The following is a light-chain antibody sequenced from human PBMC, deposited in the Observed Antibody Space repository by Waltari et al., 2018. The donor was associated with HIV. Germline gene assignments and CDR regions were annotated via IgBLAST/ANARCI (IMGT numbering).Light chain of an antibody. V-gene: IGKV3-20*01. J-gene: IGKJ1*01. CDR2: AAS. Sequence: VLTQSPGPQSLFPGERVPLSCRASQSVSSSYLAWYQQKPGQAPRLLIYAASSRATGIPDRFSGSGSGTDFTLTISRLEPRDSAVYYCQQYGSSPRTFGQGTKVEVK. CDR3: QQYGSSPRT. CDR1: QSVSSSY.